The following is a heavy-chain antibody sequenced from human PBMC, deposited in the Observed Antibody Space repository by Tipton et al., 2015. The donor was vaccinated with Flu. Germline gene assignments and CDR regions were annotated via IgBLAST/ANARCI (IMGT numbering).Heavy chain of an antibody. J-gene: IGHJ3*02. CDR1: GGSISSYY. CDR3: ARDLRGYSGYTGGDAFDM. Sequence: TLSLTCSVSGGSISSYYWSWIRQSPGKGLEWIGYISYSGSTNYNPSLKSRVTISVDTSKNQFSLKLSSVTAADTALYYCARDLRGYSGYTGGDAFDMWGRGIMVFVSS. CDR2: ISYSGST. V-gene: IGHV4-59*12. D-gene: IGHD5-12*01.